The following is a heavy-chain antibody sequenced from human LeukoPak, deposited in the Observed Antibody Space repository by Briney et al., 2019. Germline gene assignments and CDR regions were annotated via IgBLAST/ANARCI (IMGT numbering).Heavy chain of an antibody. CDR2: IYSGGST. V-gene: IGHV3-53*05. CDR1: GFTVSSNY. J-gene: IGHJ4*02. D-gene: IGHD3-10*01. Sequence: GGSLRLSCAASGFTVSSNYMSWVRQAPGKGLEWVSVIYSGGSTYYADSVKGRFTISRDNSKNTLYLQMNSLRAEDTAAYYCAREGRPFGYYGSGSYDYWGQGTLVTVSS. CDR3: AREGRPFGYYGSGSYDY.